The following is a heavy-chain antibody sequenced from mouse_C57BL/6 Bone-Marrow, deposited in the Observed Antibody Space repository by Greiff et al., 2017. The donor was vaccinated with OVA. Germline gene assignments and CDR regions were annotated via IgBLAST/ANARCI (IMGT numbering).Heavy chain of an antibody. Sequence: EVMLVESGGGLVKPGGSLKLSCAASGFTFSSYAMSWVRQTPEKRLEWVATISDGGSYTYYPDTVKGRFTISRDNAKNHLYLQMSHLKSEDTAMYYCARDPFIEAYWGQGTLVTVSA. D-gene: IGHD1-1*01. J-gene: IGHJ3*01. V-gene: IGHV5-4*01. CDR3: ARDPFIEAY. CDR2: ISDGGSYT. CDR1: GFTFSSYA.